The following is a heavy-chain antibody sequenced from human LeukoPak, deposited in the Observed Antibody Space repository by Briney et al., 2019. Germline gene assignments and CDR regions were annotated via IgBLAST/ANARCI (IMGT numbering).Heavy chain of an antibody. Sequence: GGSLRLSCAASGFTFDDYAMHWVRQAPGKGLEWVSGISWNSVSIGYADSVKGRFTISRDNAKNSLYLQMNSLRAEDTALYYCAKDIGVVTTVVAFDIWGQGTMVTVSS. V-gene: IGHV3-9*01. CDR2: ISWNSVSI. CDR3: AKDIGVVTTVVAFDI. J-gene: IGHJ3*02. CDR1: GFTFDDYA. D-gene: IGHD2-21*02.